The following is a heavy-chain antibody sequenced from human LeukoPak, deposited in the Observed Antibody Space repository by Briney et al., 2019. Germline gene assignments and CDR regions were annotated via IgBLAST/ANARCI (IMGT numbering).Heavy chain of an antibody. CDR3: ARHSYYDILTGYYPPYFDY. V-gene: IGHV4-59*08. CDR2: VYSSGST. Sequence: SETLSLTCTVSNGSMTNNYWSWIRQPPGKGLEWIGYVYSSGSTIYIPSLKSRVTISIDTSKNQFSLKLSSVTAADTAVYYCARHSYYDILTGYYPPYFDYWGQGTLVTVSS. J-gene: IGHJ4*02. CDR1: NGSMTNNY. D-gene: IGHD3-9*01.